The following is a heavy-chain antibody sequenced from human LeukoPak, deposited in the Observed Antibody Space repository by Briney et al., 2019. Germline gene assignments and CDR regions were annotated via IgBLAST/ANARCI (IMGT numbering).Heavy chain of an antibody. CDR3: AKDGLRYCSSTSCYAWDY. CDR1: GFTFSSYA. CDR2: ISWNSGSI. J-gene: IGHJ4*02. V-gene: IGHV3-9*01. Sequence: SLRLSCAASGFTFSSYAMSWVRQAPGKGLEWVSGISWNSGSIGYADSVKGRFTISRDNAKNSLYLQMNSLRAEDTALYYCAKDGLRYCSSTSCYAWDYWGQGTLVTVSS. D-gene: IGHD2-2*01.